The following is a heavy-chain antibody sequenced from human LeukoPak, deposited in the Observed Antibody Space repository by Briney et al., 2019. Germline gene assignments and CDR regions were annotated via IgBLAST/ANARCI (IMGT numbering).Heavy chain of an antibody. J-gene: IGHJ4*02. CDR1: GFTFSDYA. D-gene: IGHD4-11*01. CDR2: LSGSGDKT. V-gene: IGHV3-23*01. Sequence: PGRSLRLSCAASGFTFSDYAMHWVRQAPGKGLEWVSALSGSGDKTFYADSVKGRFTISRDNSKNTLYLQMNSLRAEDTAVYYCAKDLNYGFDYWGQGTLVTVSS. CDR3: AKDLNYGFDY.